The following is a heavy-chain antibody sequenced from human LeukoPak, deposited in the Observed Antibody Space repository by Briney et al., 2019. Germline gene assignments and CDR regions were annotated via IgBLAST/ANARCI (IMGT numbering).Heavy chain of an antibody. J-gene: IGHJ4*02. CDR2: VHLSGRT. CDR3: AREGGPYRPLDY. V-gene: IGHV4-4*02. CDR1: GGSISSTNW. Sequence: SGTLSLTCGVSGGSISSTNWWTWVRQPPGEGLEWIGEVHLSGRTNYNPSLESRVTMPVDMSENHISLKLTSVTAADTAVYYCAREGGPYRPLDYSGQGTLVTVSS.